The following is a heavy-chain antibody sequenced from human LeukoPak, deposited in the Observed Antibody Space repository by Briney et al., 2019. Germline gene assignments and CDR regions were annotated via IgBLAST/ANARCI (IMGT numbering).Heavy chain of an antibody. D-gene: IGHD2-15*01. CDR1: NYTFTDYG. CDR2: INPNSGGT. J-gene: IGHJ6*03. Sequence: ASVKVSCKASNYTFTDYGISWVRQAPGQGLEWMGWINPNSGGTNYAQKFQGRVTMTRDTSISTAYMELRSLRSDDTAVYYCARGVLGYCSGGSCYSDYYYYYMDVWGKGTTVTVSS. V-gene: IGHV1-2*02. CDR3: ARGVLGYCSGGSCYSDYYYYYMDV.